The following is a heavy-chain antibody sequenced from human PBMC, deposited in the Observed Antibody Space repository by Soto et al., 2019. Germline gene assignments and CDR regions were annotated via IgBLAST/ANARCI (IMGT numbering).Heavy chain of an antibody. D-gene: IGHD3-22*01. J-gene: IGHJ6*02. CDR1: GGSISSGGYS. Sequence: QLQLQESGSGLVKPSQTLSLTCAVSGGSISSGGYSWSWIRQPPGKGLEWIGYIYHSGSTYYNPSLKSRVTISVDRSKTQFSLKLSSVTAADTAMYYCASERYDSSGYFSYGMDVWGQGTTVTVSS. CDR2: IYHSGST. CDR3: ASERYDSSGYFSYGMDV. V-gene: IGHV4-30-2*01.